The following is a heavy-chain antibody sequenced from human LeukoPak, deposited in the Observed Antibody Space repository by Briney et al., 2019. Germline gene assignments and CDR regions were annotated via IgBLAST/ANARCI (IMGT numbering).Heavy chain of an antibody. CDR2: ISYDGSNE. D-gene: IGHD5-18*01. Sequence: GGSLRLSCAASGFTFSSYVMHWVRQAPGKGLEWVAIISYDGSNEYYADSVKGRFTISRDNAKNSLYLQMNSLRAEDTALYYCARDNGNTAMDVWGKGTTVTVSS. V-gene: IGHV3-30*04. J-gene: IGHJ6*04. CDR3: ARDNGNTAMDV. CDR1: GFTFSSYV.